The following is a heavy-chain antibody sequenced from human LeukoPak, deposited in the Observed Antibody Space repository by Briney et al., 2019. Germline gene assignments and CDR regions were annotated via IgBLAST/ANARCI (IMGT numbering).Heavy chain of an antibody. CDR2: IRTKAYGGTT. CDR3: TRVLYSYGFSQYYFDY. Sequence: GGSLRLPCTASAFTFGDYAMSWFRQAPGKGLEWVSFIRTKAYGGTTEYAASVKGRFTISRDDSKSIAYLQMNSLKTEDTAVYYCTRVLYSYGFSQYYFDYWGQGTLVTVSS. D-gene: IGHD5-18*01. CDR1: AFTFGDYA. V-gene: IGHV3-49*03. J-gene: IGHJ4*02.